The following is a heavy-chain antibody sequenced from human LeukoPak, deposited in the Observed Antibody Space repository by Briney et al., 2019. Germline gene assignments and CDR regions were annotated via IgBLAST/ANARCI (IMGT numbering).Heavy chain of an antibody. D-gene: IGHD2-15*01. Sequence: GGSLRLSCAASGFTFSNYAMSWVRQAPGKGLEWVSAISGSASSTYHADSVKGRFTISRDNSKNTLYLQMNSLRAEDAAIYYCARAPVTSCRGAFCYPFDYWGQGTRVTVSS. CDR3: ARAPVTSCRGAFCYPFDY. V-gene: IGHV3-23*01. CDR1: GFTFSNYA. CDR2: ISGSASST. J-gene: IGHJ4*02.